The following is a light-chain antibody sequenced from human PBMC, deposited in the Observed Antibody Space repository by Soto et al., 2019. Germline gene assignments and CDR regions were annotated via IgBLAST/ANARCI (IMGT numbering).Light chain of an antibody. CDR1: SSDVGGYNY. CDR3: SSYTGSSTLLV. Sequence: QSALTQPASVSGSPGQSITISCSGTSSDVGGYNYVSWYQQHPGKAPKLMNYEVSNRPSGVSNRFSGSKSGNTASLTISGLQAEDEADYYCSSYTGSSTLLVFGGGTKLTVL. CDR2: EVS. V-gene: IGLV2-14*01. J-gene: IGLJ2*01.